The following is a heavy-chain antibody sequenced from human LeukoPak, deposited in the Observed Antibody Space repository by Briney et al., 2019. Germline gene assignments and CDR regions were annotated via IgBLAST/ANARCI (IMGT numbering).Heavy chain of an antibody. J-gene: IGHJ6*02. CDR1: GFTFSGHN. V-gene: IGHV3-48*04. CDR3: ARWNDQGYYYGMDV. Sequence: PGGSLRLSCAASGFTFSGHNMNWVRQAPGKGLEWISFVSISSGTIYYADSVKGRFRISRDNAKSSLDLEMNSLRAEDTAVYYCARWNDQGYYYGMDVWGQGTTVTVSS. CDR2: VSISSGTI. D-gene: IGHD1-1*01.